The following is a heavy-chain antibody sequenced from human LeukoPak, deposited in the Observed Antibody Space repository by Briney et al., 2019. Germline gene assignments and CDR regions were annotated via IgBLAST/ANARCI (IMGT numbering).Heavy chain of an antibody. V-gene: IGHV4-34*01. J-gene: IGHJ4*02. Sequence: SETLSLTCAVYGGSFSGYDWSWIRQPPGKGLEWIGEINHSGSTNYNPSLKSRVTISVDTSKNQFSLKLSSVTAADTAVYYCARGRSEYYFDYWGQGTLVTVSS. CDR2: INHSGST. CDR1: GGSFSGYD. D-gene: IGHD1-14*01. CDR3: ARGRSEYYFDY.